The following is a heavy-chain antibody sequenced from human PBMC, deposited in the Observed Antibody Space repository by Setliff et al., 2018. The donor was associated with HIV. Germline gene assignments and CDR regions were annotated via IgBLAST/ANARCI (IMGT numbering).Heavy chain of an antibody. D-gene: IGHD6-13*01. CDR2: VSHSAGT. V-gene: IGHV4-59*04. CDR3: AGVSVYSSSYYYYYGMDV. CDR1: PGSITVYY. Sequence: SETLSLTCNVSPGSITVYYWTWVRQPPGRGLEWIGYVSHSAGTSYNPSLNSRVTMSVDPSRDQFSLKLSSVTAADTAVYYCAGVSVYSSSYYYYYGMDVWGQGTTVTVSS. J-gene: IGHJ6*02.